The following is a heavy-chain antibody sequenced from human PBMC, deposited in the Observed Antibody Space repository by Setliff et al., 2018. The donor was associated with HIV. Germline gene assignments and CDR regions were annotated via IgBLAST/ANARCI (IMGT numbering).Heavy chain of an antibody. CDR3: TLDGGEY. CDR1: GFTFSDYW. J-gene: IGHJ4*02. D-gene: IGHD3-16*01. Sequence: GGSLRLSCAAFGFTFSDYWMTWVRQAPGKGLEWVANIKEDGSEKYYVDSVKGRFTVSRDNAANSVYLQMNGLRVDDTALSYCTLDGGEYWGEGTLVTVSS. CDR2: IKEDGSEK. V-gene: IGHV3-7*03.